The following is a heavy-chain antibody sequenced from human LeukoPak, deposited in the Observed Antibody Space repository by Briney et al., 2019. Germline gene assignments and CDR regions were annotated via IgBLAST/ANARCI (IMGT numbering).Heavy chain of an antibody. J-gene: IGHJ5*02. D-gene: IGHD3-10*01. CDR3: ATWTMVRGVIEVRFDP. CDR2: FDPEDGET. CDR1: GYTLTELS. V-gene: IGHV1-24*01. Sequence: ASVKVSCKVSGYTLTELSMHWVRQAPGKGLEWMGGFDPEDGETIYAQKFQGRVTMTEDTSTDTAYMELSSLRSEDTAVYYCATWTMVRGVIEVRFDPWGQGTLVTVSS.